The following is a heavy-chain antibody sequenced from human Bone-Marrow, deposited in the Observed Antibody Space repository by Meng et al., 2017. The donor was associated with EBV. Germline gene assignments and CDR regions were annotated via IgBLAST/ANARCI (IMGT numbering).Heavy chain of an antibody. CDR1: GDTLTNYG. CDR2: IIPVSGTA. D-gene: IGHD5-12*01. J-gene: IGHJ5*02. CDR3: AAAQCCSGYSCYDGFDP. V-gene: IGHV1-69*01. Sequence: QGQLVQSGAEVKKTGSSVRGSCRASGDTLTNYGISWVRQTPGQGLEWMGGIIPVSGTANYAQKFQDRLTITADESTNTAYMELSSLRSEDTAMYYCAAAQCCSGYSCYDGFDPWGQGSLVTVSS.